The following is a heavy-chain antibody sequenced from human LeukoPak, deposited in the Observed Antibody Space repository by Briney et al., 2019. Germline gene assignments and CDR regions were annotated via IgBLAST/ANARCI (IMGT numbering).Heavy chain of an antibody. Sequence: GASVKVSCKASGGTFSSYAISWVRQAPGQGLEWMGRIIPILGIANYAQKFQGRVTITADKSTSTAYMELSSLRSEDTAVYYCARGKDYDSSGYYSLVLDYWGQGTLVTVSS. V-gene: IGHV1-69*04. D-gene: IGHD3-22*01. CDR1: GGTFSSYA. CDR3: ARGKDYDSSGYYSLVLDY. J-gene: IGHJ4*02. CDR2: IIPILGIA.